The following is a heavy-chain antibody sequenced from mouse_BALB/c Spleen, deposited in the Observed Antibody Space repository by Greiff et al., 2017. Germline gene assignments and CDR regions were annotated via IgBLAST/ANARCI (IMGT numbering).Heavy chain of an antibody. D-gene: IGHD1-1*02. J-gene: IGHJ2*01. CDR2: ISSGGGST. V-gene: IGHV5-12-1*01. CDR3: ARLWSYYFDY. CDR1: GFAFSSYD. Sequence: EVKLVESGGGLVKPGGSLKLSCAASGFAFSSYDMSWVRQTPEKRLEWVAYISSGGGSTYYPDTVKGRFTISRDNAKNTLYLQMSSLKSEDTAMYYCARLWSYYFDYWGQGTTLTVSS.